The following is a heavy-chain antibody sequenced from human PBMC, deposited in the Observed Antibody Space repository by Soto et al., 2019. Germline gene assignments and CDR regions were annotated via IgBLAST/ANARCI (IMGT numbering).Heavy chain of an antibody. D-gene: IGHD6-6*01. J-gene: IGHJ5*02. CDR2: IYYSGST. Sequence: SETLSLTCTVSGGSISSGGYYWSWIRQHPGKGLEWIGYIYYSGSTYYNPSLKSRVTISVDTSKNQFSLKLSSVTAADTAVYYCARGIPGSVAARTESWFDPWGQGTLVTVSS. CDR3: ARGIPGSVAARTESWFDP. CDR1: GGSISSGGYY. V-gene: IGHV4-31*03.